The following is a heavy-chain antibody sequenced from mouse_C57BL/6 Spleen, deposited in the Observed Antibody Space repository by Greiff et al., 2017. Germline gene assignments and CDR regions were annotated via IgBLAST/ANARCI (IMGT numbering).Heavy chain of an antibody. CDR1: GFTFSSYT. D-gene: IGHD2-4*01. CDR3: ARQGIYYDYEGYYAMDY. CDR2: VSGGGGNT. V-gene: IGHV5-9*01. Sequence: EVQRVESGGGLVKPGGSLKLSCAASGFTFSSYTMSWVRQTPEKRLEWVATVSGGGGNTYYPDSVKGRFTISRDNAKNTLYLQMSSLRSEDTALYYCARQGIYYDYEGYYAMDYWGQGTSVTVSS. J-gene: IGHJ4*01.